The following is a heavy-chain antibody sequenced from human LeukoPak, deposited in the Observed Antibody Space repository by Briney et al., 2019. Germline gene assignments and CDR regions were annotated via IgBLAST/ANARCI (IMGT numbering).Heavy chain of an antibody. CDR3: AMLVYASGSPTSYFDY. CDR1: GYTFTDYY. CDR2: VSPNSGVT. V-gene: IGHV1-2*02. D-gene: IGHD3-10*01. Sequence: GASVKVSCKTSGYTFTDYYIHWVRQAPGQGLEWMGWVSPNSGVTYYAQKFQGKVTMTRDTSITTAYMEVNRLRSDDTALYFCAMLVYASGSPTSYFDYWGQGTLVTVSS. J-gene: IGHJ4*02.